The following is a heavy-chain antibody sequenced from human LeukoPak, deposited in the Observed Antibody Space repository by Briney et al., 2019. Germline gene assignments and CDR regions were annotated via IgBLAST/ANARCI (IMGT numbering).Heavy chain of an antibody. CDR2: TYHSGST. J-gene: IGHJ5*02. V-gene: IGHV4-38-2*02. CDR3: ARVLVAATRLSSGFDP. D-gene: IGHD2-15*01. CDR1: GYSISSGYY. Sequence: SETLSLTCTVSGYSISSGYYWGWIRQPPGKGLEWIGSTYHSGSTYYNPSLKSRVTISVDTSKNQFSLKLSSVTAADTAVYYCARVLVAATRLSSGFDPWGQGTLVTVSS.